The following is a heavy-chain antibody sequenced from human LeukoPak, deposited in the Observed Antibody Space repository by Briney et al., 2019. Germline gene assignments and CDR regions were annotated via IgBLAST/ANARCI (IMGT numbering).Heavy chain of an antibody. J-gene: IGHJ2*01. D-gene: IGHD3-22*01. Sequence: SETLSLTCTVSGGSISSYYWSWIRQPPGKGLEWIGYIYYSGSTNYNPSLKSRVSISVDTSKNQFSLRLSSVTAADTAVYYCARPRLSWYFDLWGRGTLVTVSS. CDR3: ARPRLSWYFDL. CDR2: IYYSGST. V-gene: IGHV4-59*01. CDR1: GGSISSYY.